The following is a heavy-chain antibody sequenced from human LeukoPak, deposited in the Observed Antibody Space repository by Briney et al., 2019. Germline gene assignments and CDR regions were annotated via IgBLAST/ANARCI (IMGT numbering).Heavy chain of an antibody. J-gene: IGHJ5*02. CDR1: GGSFSGYY. D-gene: IGHD3-3*01. CDR3: ARAPLRYDFWSGYYANWFDP. Sequence: SETLSLTCAVYGGSFSGYYWSWIRQPPGKGLEWIGEINHSGSTNYNPSLKSRVTISVDTFKNQFSLKLSSVTAADTAVYYCARAPLRYDFWSGYYANWFDPWGQGTLVTVSS. V-gene: IGHV4-34*01. CDR2: INHSGST.